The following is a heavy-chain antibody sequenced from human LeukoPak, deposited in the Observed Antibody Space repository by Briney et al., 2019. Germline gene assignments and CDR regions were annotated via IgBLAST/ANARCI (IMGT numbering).Heavy chain of an antibody. V-gene: IGHV1-69*13. D-gene: IGHD3-10*01. CDR2: ILPSFGTA. J-gene: IGHJ4*02. Sequence: ASVKVSCKASGYTFTSYGISWVRQAPGQGLEWMGGILPSFGTANYAQKFQVRVTITADEPTGTAYMELSSLRSEDTAVYYCARVFRGLLGGSYYYFDSWGQGTLVAVSS. CDR1: GYTFTSYG. CDR3: ARVFRGLLGGSYYYFDS.